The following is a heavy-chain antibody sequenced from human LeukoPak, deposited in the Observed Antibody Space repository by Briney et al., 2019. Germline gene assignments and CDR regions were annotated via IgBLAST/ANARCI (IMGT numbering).Heavy chain of an antibody. V-gene: IGHV3-23*01. CDR3: AKDPMYSYGNGGRYFDY. J-gene: IGHJ4*02. CDR1: GFTSSSYA. D-gene: IGHD5-18*01. CDR2: ICGSGICT. Sequence: GGSLRLSCAASGFTSSSYAISWVRQAPGKGLEWVSSICGSGICTFYADSVKGRFTLSRDNSKNTLYLQMNSLRAEDTAVYYCAKDPMYSYGNGGRYFDYWGQGILVTVSS.